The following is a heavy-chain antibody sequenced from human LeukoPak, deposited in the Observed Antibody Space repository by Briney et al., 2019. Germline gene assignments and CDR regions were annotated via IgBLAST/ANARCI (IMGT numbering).Heavy chain of an antibody. J-gene: IGHJ4*02. CDR3: AKDLSDSVTLLDY. Sequence: GGSLRLSCAASGFTFSSYGMHWVRQAPGKGLEWVAVISYDGSNKYYADSVKGRFTISRDNSKNTLYLQMNSLRAEDTAVYYRAKDLSDSVTLLDYWGQGTLVTVSS. D-gene: IGHD4-11*01. CDR1: GFTFSSYG. CDR2: ISYDGSNK. V-gene: IGHV3-30*18.